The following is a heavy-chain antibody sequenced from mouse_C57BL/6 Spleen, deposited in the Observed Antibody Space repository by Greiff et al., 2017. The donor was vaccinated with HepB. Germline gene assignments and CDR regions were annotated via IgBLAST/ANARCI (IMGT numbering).Heavy chain of an antibody. CDR1: GYTFTSYW. Sequence: QVQLQQPGAELVKPGASVKMSCKASGYTFTSYWITWVKQRPGQGLEWIGDISPGSGRTNYNEKFKSKATLTVDTSSSTAYMQRSSLTSEDSAVYYCAREDSSNWDLDYWGQGTTLTVSS. CDR3: AREDSSNWDLDY. J-gene: IGHJ2*01. CDR2: ISPGSGRT. D-gene: IGHD4-1*01. V-gene: IGHV1-55*01.